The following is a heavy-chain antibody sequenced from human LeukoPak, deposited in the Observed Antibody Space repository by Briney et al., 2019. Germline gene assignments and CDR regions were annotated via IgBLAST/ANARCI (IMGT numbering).Heavy chain of an antibody. V-gene: IGHV1-69*13. J-gene: IGHJ1*01. D-gene: IGHD5-24*01. CDR2: IIPIFGTA. Sequence: ASVKVSCKASGGTFSSYAISWVRQAPGQGLEWMGGIIPIFGTANYAQKFQGRVTITADESTSTAYLELSSLRSEDTAVYYCASGRDGYNFFAFQHWGQGTLVTVSS. CDR1: GGTFSSYA. CDR3: ASGRDGYNFFAFQH.